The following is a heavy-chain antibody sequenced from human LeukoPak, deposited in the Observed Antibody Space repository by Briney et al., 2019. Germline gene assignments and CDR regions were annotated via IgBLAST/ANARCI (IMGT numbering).Heavy chain of an antibody. CDR3: ARARRGIAVAGTLY. Sequence: GAPVKVSCKAYGYTFTGYYMHWVRQAPGQGLEWMGWINPNSGGTNYAQKFQGRVTMTRDTSISTAYMELSRLRSDDTAVYYCARARRGIAVAGTLYWGQGTLVTVSS. V-gene: IGHV1-2*02. J-gene: IGHJ4*02. CDR2: INPNSGGT. D-gene: IGHD6-19*01. CDR1: GYTFTGYY.